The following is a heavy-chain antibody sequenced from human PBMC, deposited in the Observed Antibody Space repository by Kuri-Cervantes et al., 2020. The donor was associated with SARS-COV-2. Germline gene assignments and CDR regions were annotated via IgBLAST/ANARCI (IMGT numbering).Heavy chain of an antibody. D-gene: IGHD3-10*01. CDR1: GGSISSSSYY. Sequence: SETLSLTCTVSGGSISSSSYYWGWIRQPPGKGLEWIGYIYYSGSTNYNPSLKSRVTISVDTSKNQFSLKLSSVTAADTAVYYCARVPYYGSGSQFDYWGQGTLVTVSS. CDR2: IYYSGST. V-gene: IGHV4-61*05. CDR3: ARVPYYGSGSQFDY. J-gene: IGHJ4*02.